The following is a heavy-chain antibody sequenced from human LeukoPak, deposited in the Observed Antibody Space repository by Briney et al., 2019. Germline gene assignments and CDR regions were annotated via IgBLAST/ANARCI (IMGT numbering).Heavy chain of an antibody. D-gene: IGHD5-18*01. CDR1: GFTFSGCA. V-gene: IGHV3-23*01. J-gene: IGHJ4*02. CDR3: AKDSAIQAPGYSYGSLGFDY. CDR2: ITASGGST. Sequence: GGSLRLSCAASGFTFSGCAMSWVRQAPGKGLEWVSAITASGGSTYYADSVNGRFTVSRDNSKNTLFLQMNSLRAGDTAIYYCAKDSAIQAPGYSYGSLGFDYWGQGTLVTVSS.